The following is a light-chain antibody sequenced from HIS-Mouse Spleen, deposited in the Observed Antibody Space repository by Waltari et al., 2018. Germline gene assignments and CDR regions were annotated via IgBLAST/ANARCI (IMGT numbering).Light chain of an antibody. Sequence: DVVMTQSPLSLPVTLGQPASISCRSSQSLVHSDGNTYLTWFQQRPGQSPRRLIYKVSNRDSGVPDRFSGSGSGTDFTLKISRVEAEDVGVYYCMQGTHWPMYTFGQGTKLEIK. V-gene: IGKV2-30*02. CDR2: KVS. CDR3: MQGTHWPMYT. CDR1: QSLVHSDGNTY. J-gene: IGKJ2*01.